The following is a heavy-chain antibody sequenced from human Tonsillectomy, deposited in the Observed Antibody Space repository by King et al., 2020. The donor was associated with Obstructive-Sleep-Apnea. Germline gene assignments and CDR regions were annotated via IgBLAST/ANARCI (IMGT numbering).Heavy chain of an antibody. V-gene: IGHV3-23*04. CDR2: ISGSCGSA. J-gene: IGHJ5*02. Sequence: VQLVESGGGLVQPGGSLRLSCAASGFTFSSYAMSWVRQAPGKGLEWGLAISGSCGSAYYADSVKGRFTISRDNSKNTLYLQMNSLRAEDTAVYYYAKPPSLYDILTGYYSWGQGTLVTVSS. CDR1: GFTFSSYA. CDR3: AKPPSLYDILTGYYS. D-gene: IGHD3-9*01.